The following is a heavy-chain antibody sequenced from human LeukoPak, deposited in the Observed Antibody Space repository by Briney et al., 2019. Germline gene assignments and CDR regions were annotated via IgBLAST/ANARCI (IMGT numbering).Heavy chain of an antibody. CDR1: GYRFTSYW. CDR2: IYPADSET. J-gene: IGHJ4*02. V-gene: IGHV5-51*01. Sequence: GESLKISCKGSGYRFTSYWIGWVRQMPGKGLEWMGIIYPADSETRYSPSFQGQVTISADKSITTAYLQWSSLQASDTAMYYCMRARHGNCYWDFWGQGTLVTVSS. CDR3: MRARHGNCYWDF. D-gene: IGHD1-7*01.